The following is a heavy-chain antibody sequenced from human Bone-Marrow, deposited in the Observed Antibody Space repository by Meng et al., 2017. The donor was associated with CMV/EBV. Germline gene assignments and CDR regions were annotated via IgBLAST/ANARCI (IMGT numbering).Heavy chain of an antibody. J-gene: IGHJ6*02. CDR1: GFTFSSYW. Sequence: GESLKISCAASGFTFSSYWMSWVRQAPGKGLEWVSSISSSSSYIYYADSVKGRFTISRDNAKNSLYLQMNSLRAEDTAVYYCARELYCTNGVCSYYYYYGMDVWGQGTTVTVSS. D-gene: IGHD2-8*01. CDR3: ARELYCTNGVCSYYYYYGMDV. CDR2: ISSSSSYI. V-gene: IGHV3-21*01.